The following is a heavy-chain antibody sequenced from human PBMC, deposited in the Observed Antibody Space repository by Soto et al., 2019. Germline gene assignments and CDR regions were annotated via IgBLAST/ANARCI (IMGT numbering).Heavy chain of an antibody. V-gene: IGHV3-23*01. CDR3: AKNAESTITMVRGVIPYYFDY. CDR1: GFTFSSYA. D-gene: IGHD3-10*01. Sequence: EVQLLESGGGLVQPGGSLRLSCAASGFTFSSYAMSWVRQAPGKGLEWVSAISGSGGSTYYADSVKGRFTISRDNSKNTLSLQMNSLIAEDTAVYYCAKNAESTITMVRGVIPYYFDYWGQGTLVTVSS. J-gene: IGHJ4*02. CDR2: ISGSGGST.